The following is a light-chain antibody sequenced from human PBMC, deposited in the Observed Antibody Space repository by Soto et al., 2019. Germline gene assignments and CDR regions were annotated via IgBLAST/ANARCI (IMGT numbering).Light chain of an antibody. Sequence: EIVLTQSLASLSLSPGERVTLSCRASQSVSKFLAWYQQRPGQAPRLLMYDVSNRATGIPARFSGSGSGTDFTLTISGLEPEDVAVYYCQHRSNFGPGTKEDIK. CDR3: QHRSN. CDR1: QSVSKF. V-gene: IGKV3-11*01. CDR2: DVS. J-gene: IGKJ3*01.